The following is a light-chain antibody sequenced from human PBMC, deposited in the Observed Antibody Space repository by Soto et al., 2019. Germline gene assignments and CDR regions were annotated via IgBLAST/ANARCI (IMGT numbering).Light chain of an antibody. CDR1: SSNIGTFY. CDR3: AAWDDSLNAYV. Sequence: QSVLTQPPSASSTPGQTVTISCSGSSSNIGTFYVYWYQHLPGTAPKLLIYIDTQRHSGVPDRFSGSKSGTSASLAISGRRSEDEGYYYCAAWDDSLNAYVFGTGTKLTVL. V-gene: IGLV1-47*02. J-gene: IGLJ1*01. CDR2: IDT.